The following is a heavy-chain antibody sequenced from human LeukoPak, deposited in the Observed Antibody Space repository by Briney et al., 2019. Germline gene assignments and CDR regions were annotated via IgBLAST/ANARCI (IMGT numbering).Heavy chain of an antibody. V-gene: IGHV3-23*01. D-gene: IGHD5-18*01. CDR3: ARDERWIQFNY. J-gene: IGHJ4*02. CDR1: GFTLSNAW. CDR2: IVGSGVTT. Sequence: GGSLRLSCAASGFTLSNAWMNWVRQAPGKGLEWVSGIVGSGVTTYYADSVKGRFTISRDNSKNTLYLHMNGLRVEDTAIYYCARDERWIQFNYWGQGTLVTVSS.